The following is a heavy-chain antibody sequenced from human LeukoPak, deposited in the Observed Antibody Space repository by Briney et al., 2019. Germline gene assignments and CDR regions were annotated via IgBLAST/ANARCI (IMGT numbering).Heavy chain of an antibody. V-gene: IGHV4-61*10. CDR1: GGSVWTESHF. CDR2: LNSGGDI. CDR3: ARDGRAGSLFAY. J-gene: IGHJ4*02. Sequence: SETLSLTCTVSGGSVWTESHFWNWVRQPAGKGLEWIGRLNSGGDINYNPSLKSRVTMSVDVSRNQFSLKLSSVTAADTAIYYCARDGRAGSLFAYWGQGTLVTVSS. D-gene: IGHD6-19*01.